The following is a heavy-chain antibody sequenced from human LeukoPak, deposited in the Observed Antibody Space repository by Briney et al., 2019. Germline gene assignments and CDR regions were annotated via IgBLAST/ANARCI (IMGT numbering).Heavy chain of an antibody. D-gene: IGHD5-12*01. V-gene: IGHV4-34*01. CDR2: INHSGST. J-gene: IGHJ6*02. Sequence: PSETLSLTCAVYGGSFSGYYWSWIRQPPGKGLEWIGEINHSGSTNYNPSLKSRVTISVDTSKNQFSLKLSSVTAADTAVYYCARGVFRTYSGYTRYYGMDVWGQGTTVTVSS. CDR1: GGSFSGYY. CDR3: ARGVFRTYSGYTRYYGMDV.